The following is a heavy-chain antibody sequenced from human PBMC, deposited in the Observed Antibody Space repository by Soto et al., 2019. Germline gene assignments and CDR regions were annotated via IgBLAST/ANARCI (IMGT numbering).Heavy chain of an antibody. CDR1: GSSISSGGYS. V-gene: IGHV4-30-2*01. D-gene: IGHD4-17*01. CDR3: ARAHYGDYGYGMDV. Sequence: SETLSLTCAVSGSSISSGGYSWTWIRQPPGYVFECIVYIYYSLFTYYSPSLKSRVTISVDRSKNQFSLKLTSVTAADTSVYYCARAHYGDYGYGMDVWGQGTPVTV. CDR2: IYYSLFT. J-gene: IGHJ6*02.